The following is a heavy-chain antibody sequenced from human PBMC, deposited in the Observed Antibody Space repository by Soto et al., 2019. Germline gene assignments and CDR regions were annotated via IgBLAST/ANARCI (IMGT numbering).Heavy chain of an antibody. CDR3: ARDGWNYPFYYGMDV. Sequence: SETLFLTCTVSGGSISSGGYYWSWIRQHPGKGLEWIGYIYYSGSTYYNPSLKSRVTISVDTSKNQFSLKLSSVTAAETAVYYCARDGWNYPFYYGMDVWGQGTTVTVSS. CDR2: IYYSGST. J-gene: IGHJ6*02. CDR1: GGSISSGGYY. V-gene: IGHV4-31*03. D-gene: IGHD1-7*01.